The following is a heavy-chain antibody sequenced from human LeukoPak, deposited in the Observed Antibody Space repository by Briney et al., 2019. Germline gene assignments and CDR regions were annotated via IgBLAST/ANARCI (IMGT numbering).Heavy chain of an antibody. Sequence: SETLSLTCAVYGGSFSGYYWSWIRQPPGKGLEWIGEINHSGSTNYNPSLKSRVTISVDTSKNQFSLKLSSVTAADTAVYYCATEIPPDYGHYFDYWGQGTLVTVSS. CDR3: ATEIPPDYGHYFDY. D-gene: IGHD4-17*01. CDR1: GGSFSGYY. CDR2: INHSGST. V-gene: IGHV4-34*01. J-gene: IGHJ4*02.